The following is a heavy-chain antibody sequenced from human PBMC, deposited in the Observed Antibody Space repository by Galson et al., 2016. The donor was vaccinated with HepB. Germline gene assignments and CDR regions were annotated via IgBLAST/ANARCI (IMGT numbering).Heavy chain of an antibody. CDR1: GFTFSDNY. V-gene: IGHV3-11*06. CDR3: ATGPPSYYYDSSGYYPG. CDR2: ITSTGSYT. J-gene: IGHJ4*02. Sequence: SLRLSCAASGFTFSDNYMSWIRQAPGKGLEWLSYITSTGSYTNYAGSVKGRFTVSKDNAKNSMYLQMNSLRAEDTAVYYCATGPPSYYYDSSGYYPGWGQGTLATVSA. D-gene: IGHD3-22*01.